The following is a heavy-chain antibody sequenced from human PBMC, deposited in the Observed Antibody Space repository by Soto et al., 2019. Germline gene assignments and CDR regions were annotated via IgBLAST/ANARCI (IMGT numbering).Heavy chain of an antibody. J-gene: IGHJ5*02. CDR2: IYSSGNT. CDR1: GGTISGYY. Sequence: SETLSLTCSVSGGTISGYYWTWIRQPAGKGLEWIGRIYSSGNTKYNPSLQSRVTMSLDTSNNQFSLRLTSVTAADTAVYYCARGQRFSDWFDPWGQG. V-gene: IGHV4-4*07. CDR3: ARGQRFSDWFDP. D-gene: IGHD3-3*01.